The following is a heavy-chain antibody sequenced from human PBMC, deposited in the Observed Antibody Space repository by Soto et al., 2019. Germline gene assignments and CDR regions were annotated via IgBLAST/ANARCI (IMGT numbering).Heavy chain of an antibody. V-gene: IGHV1-18*01. Sequence: ASVKVSCKASGYTFTSYGLSWVRQAPGQGLEWMGWISVYNGHTNNAKKLQGRVTMTTDTSRSTAYMELRSLRSDDTAVYYCARCLGWEDCTNGVCSGYYYYGMDVWGQGTTVTVSS. CDR1: GYTFTSYG. J-gene: IGHJ6*02. CDR3: ARCLGWEDCTNGVCSGYYYYGMDV. D-gene: IGHD2-8*01. CDR2: ISVYNGHT.